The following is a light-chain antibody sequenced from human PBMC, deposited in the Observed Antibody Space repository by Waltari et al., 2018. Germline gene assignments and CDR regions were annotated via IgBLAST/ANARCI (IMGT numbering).Light chain of an antibody. CDR2: AAS. V-gene: IGKV1-39*01. J-gene: IGKJ1*01. Sequence: DIQMTQSPSYLSASVGDRVTITCRASQSISKFLNWYQQIPGKAPKLLIFAASSLQSGVPLRFSGSGSGTDFTLSISNLQPEDFATYFCQQSYSTPTFGQGTKVEIK. CDR3: QQSYSTPT. CDR1: QSISKF.